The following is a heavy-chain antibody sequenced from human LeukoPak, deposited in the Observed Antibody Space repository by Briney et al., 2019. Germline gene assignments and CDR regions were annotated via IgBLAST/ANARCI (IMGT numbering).Heavy chain of an antibody. J-gene: IGHJ5*02. Sequence: SETLSLTCTVSGGSISSYHWSWIRQPPGKGLEWIGFFYYSGSTNYNPSLKSRVTISVDTSKNQFSLKLSSVTAADTAVYYCAREVAARPGYNWFDPWGQGTLVTVSS. CDR1: GGSISSYH. D-gene: IGHD6-6*01. CDR2: FYYSGST. CDR3: AREVAARPGYNWFDP. V-gene: IGHV4-59*01.